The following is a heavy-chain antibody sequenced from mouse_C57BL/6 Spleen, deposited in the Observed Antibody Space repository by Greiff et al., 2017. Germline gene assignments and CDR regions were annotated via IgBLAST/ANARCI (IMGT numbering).Heavy chain of an antibody. J-gene: IGHJ4*01. D-gene: IGHD2-4*01. CDR3: ARHDYDYDRYYAMDY. CDR2: ISGGGGNT. CDR1: GFTFSSYT. Sequence: EVQVVESGGGLVKPGGSLKLSCAASGFTFSSYTMSWVRQTPEKRLEWVATISGGGGNTYYPDSVKGRFTISRDNAKNTLYLQMSSLRSEDTALYYCARHDYDYDRYYAMDYWGQGTSVTVSS. V-gene: IGHV5-9*01.